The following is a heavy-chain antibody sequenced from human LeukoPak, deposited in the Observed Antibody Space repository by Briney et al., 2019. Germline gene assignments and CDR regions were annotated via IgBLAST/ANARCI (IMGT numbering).Heavy chain of an antibody. CDR1: GFTFSSYA. V-gene: IGHV3-64*01. Sequence: GGSLRLSCAASGFTFSSYAMHWVRQAPGKGLEYVSAISSNGGSTYYANSVKGRFTISRDNAKNSLYLQMNSLRAEDTAVYYCSTSTTRGLFDYWGQGTLVTVSS. D-gene: IGHD2-2*01. CDR3: STSTTRGLFDY. CDR2: ISSNGGST. J-gene: IGHJ4*02.